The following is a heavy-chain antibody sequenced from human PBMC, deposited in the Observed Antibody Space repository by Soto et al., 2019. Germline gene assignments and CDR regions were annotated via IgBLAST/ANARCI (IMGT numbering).Heavy chain of an antibody. Sequence: EVQLVESGGGMVQPGGSLRVSCAASGFTLSSYSMHWVRQAPGKGLEWVSYISGSGGTIYYADSVKGRFTISRDNAKNSLAGQMNSLRDKDAADYFWARETGLRSSVWSYYFDCWGQGTRVTVSS. V-gene: IGHV3-48*02. J-gene: IGHJ4*02. CDR1: GFTLSSYS. CDR3: ARETGLRSSVWSYYFDC. D-gene: IGHD6-19*01. CDR2: ISGSGGTI.